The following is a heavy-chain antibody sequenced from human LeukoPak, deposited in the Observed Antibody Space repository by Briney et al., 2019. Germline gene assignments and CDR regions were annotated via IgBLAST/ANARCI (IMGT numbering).Heavy chain of an antibody. Sequence: SETLSLTCTVSGYSISSGYYWGWIRQPPGKGLEWIGSIYHSGSTYYNPSLKSRVTISVDTSKNQFSLKLSSVTAADTAVYYCARDRYSGSDAFDIWGQGTMVTVSS. CDR3: ARDRYSGSDAFDI. J-gene: IGHJ3*02. D-gene: IGHD6-25*01. V-gene: IGHV4-38-2*02. CDR2: IYHSGST. CDR1: GYSISSGYY.